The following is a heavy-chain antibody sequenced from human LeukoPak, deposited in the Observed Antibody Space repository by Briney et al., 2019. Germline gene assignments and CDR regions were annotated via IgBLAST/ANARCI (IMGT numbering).Heavy chain of an antibody. D-gene: IGHD3-16*01. V-gene: IGHV4-59*12. CDR1: GGSISSYY. J-gene: IGHJ5*02. Sequence: SETLSLICTVSGGSISSYYWSWIRQPPGKGLEWIGYIYYSGSTNYKSSLKSRVTISVDTSKNQFSLKVTSVTAADTAVYYCAREGSRFLLYNWFDPWGQGTLVTVSS. CDR3: AREGSRFLLYNWFDP. CDR2: IYYSGST.